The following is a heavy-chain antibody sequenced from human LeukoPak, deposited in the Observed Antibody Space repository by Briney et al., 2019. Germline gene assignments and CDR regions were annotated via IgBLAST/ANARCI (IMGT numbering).Heavy chain of an antibody. D-gene: IGHD2/OR15-2a*01. J-gene: IGHJ5*02. CDR1: GFTFSSYS. CDR2: ISGSGGST. V-gene: IGHV3-23*01. Sequence: GGSLRLSCAASGFTFSSYSMNWVRQSPGKGLEWVSAISGSGGSTYYADSVKGRFTISRDNSKNTLYLQMNSLRAEDTAVYYCAKSVFANIVQGWFDPWGQGTLVTVSS. CDR3: AKSVFANIVQGWFDP.